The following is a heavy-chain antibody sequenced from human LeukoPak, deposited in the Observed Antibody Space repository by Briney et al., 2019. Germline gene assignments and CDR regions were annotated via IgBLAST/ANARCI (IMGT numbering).Heavy chain of an antibody. CDR1: GYSISSAYY. V-gene: IGHV4-38-2*02. D-gene: IGHD3-10*01. CDR3: ARDRGVRGEMDF. Sequence: LETLSLTCAVSGYSISSAYYWGWIRQPPGKGLEWIGSILHSGSTYYNPSLKSRVTISVDTSKNHFSLKLTSVTAADTAVYYWARDRGVRGEMDFWGQGTLVTVSS. CDR2: ILHSGST. J-gene: IGHJ4*02.